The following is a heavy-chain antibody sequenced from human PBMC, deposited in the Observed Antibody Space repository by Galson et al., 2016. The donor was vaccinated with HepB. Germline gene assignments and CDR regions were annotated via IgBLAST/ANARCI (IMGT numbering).Heavy chain of an antibody. CDR2: TYYRSKWYN. Sequence: CAISGDSVSSNFAAWNWIRQSPSRGLEWLGKTYYRSKWYNDYAVSVKSRITINPGTSKSQFSLQLNSVTPEDTAVYYCARDTPWLAGGYYYYVMDVWGQGTTVTVS. V-gene: IGHV6-1*01. D-gene: IGHD6-19*01. CDR3: ARDTPWLAGGYYYYVMDV. CDR1: GDSVSSNFAA. J-gene: IGHJ6*02.